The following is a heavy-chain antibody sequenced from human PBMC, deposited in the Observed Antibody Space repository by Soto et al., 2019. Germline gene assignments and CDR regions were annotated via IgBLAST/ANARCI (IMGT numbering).Heavy chain of an antibody. V-gene: IGHV1-18*01. CDR1: GYTFTSYG. Sequence: QVQLVQSGAEVKKPGASVKVSCKASGYTFTSYGISWVRQAPGQGLEWMGWISAYYGNTNYAQKLQGRVTMTTDTSTRTSYLELRCLRSDDTAVYYCASDDYVFLWLGESDAFDIWGQGTMVTVSS. CDR2: ISAYYGNT. CDR3: ASDDYVFLWLGESDAFDI. J-gene: IGHJ3*02. D-gene: IGHD3-10*01.